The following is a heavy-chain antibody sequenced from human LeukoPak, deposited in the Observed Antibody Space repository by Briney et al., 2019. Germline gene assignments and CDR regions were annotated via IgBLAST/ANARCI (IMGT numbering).Heavy chain of an antibody. CDR3: AKHWSYCSTTSCFFNYYYYYMDV. V-gene: IGHV3-23*01. D-gene: IGHD2-2*01. CDR2: VSGADGTT. J-gene: IGHJ6*03. Sequence: PGGSLRLSCATSGFTFSAYGMSWVRQSPRKGLEWVSGVSGADGTTYYADSVKGRFTISRDNSKSTLYLQMNNLRAEDTAVYYCAKHWSYCSTTSCFFNYYYYYMDVWGQRDHGHRLL. CDR1: GFTFSAYG.